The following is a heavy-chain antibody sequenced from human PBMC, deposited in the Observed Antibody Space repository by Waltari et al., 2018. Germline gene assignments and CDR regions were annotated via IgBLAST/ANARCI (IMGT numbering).Heavy chain of an antibody. V-gene: IGHV1-3*01. CDR2: INAGNGNK. CDR3: AGAYDYGDPRNLVW. J-gene: IGHJ4*02. CDR1: GYTFTSYA. Sequence: QVQLVQSGAEVKKPGASVKVSCKASGYTFTSYAMHWVRQAPGQRLEWMGWINAGNGNKKYSQKFQGRVTITRDTSASTAYMELSSLRSEDTAVYYCAGAYDYGDPRNLVWWGQGTLVTVSS. D-gene: IGHD4-17*01.